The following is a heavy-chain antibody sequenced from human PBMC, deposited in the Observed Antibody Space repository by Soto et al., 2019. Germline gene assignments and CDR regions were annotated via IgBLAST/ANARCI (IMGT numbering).Heavy chain of an antibody. J-gene: IGHJ4*02. CDR2: IYYSGST. CDR1: GGSISSGDYY. Sequence: SETLSLTCTVSGGSISSGDYYWSWIRQPPGKGLEWIGYIYYSGSTYYNPSLKSRVTISVDTSKNQFSLKLSSVTAADTAVYYCARWEDYYGSGPLDYWGQGTPVTVSS. D-gene: IGHD3-10*01. V-gene: IGHV4-30-4*01. CDR3: ARWEDYYGSGPLDY.